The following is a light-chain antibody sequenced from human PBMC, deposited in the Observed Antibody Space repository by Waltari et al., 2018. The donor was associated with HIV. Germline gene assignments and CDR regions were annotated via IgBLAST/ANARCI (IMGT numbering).Light chain of an antibody. V-gene: IGLV4-69*01. CDR1: SRHITYA. CDR2: VNSDGSH. Sequence: QFVLTQSPSASASLGDSVKLTCSLDSRHITYAIAWHQQKPEKGPRFLMKVNSDGSHYKGDDIPGRFSGSSSGAERYLTISWVQADDEGDYYCQSWGAGGVFGGGTTLTVL. J-gene: IGLJ3*02. CDR3: QSWGAGGV.